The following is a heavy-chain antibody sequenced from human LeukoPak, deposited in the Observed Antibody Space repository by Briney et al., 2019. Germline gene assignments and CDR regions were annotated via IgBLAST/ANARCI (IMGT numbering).Heavy chain of an antibody. CDR1: VFIFDDYA. V-gene: IGHV3-9*03. J-gene: IGHJ4*02. CDR2: ISWNSGSI. CDR3: TLQGEYSSGWYPLDY. Sequence: PGGSLRLSCVASVFIFDDYAMHWVRQAPGKGLEGVSGISWNSGSIGYADSVKGRFNISRDNAKNALSLPMNSLRAEDMALYCCTLQGEYSSGWYPLDYWGQGTLVTVSS. D-gene: IGHD6-19*01.